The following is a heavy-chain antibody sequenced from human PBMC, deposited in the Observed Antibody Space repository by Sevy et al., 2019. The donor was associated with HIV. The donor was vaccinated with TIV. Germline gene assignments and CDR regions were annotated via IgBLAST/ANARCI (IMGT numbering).Heavy chain of an antibody. J-gene: IGHJ6*02. D-gene: IGHD4-17*01. CDR2: ISSSSSYI. V-gene: IGHV3-21*01. CDR1: GFTFSSDS. CDR3: ARGGLPDGYYYYGMDV. Sequence: GGSLRLSCAASGFTFSSDSMNWVRQAPGKGLEWVSSISSSSSYIYYADSMKGRFTISRANAKNSLYLQMNSLRAEDTAVYYCARGGLPDGYYYYGMDVWGQGTTVTVSS.